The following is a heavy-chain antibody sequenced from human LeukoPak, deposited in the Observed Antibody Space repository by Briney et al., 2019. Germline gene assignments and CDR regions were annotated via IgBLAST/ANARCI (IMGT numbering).Heavy chain of an antibody. D-gene: IGHD3-10*01. CDR1: GFTFSDYN. CDR3: ARVVSLSGIGYFDY. V-gene: IGHV3-21*04. J-gene: IGHJ4*02. Sequence: GGSLRLSCAASGFTFSDYNMNWVRQAPGKGLEWVSSISRSSYYIYYTDSVKGRFTISRDNAKNSLYLQMNSLRGEDTAVYYCARVVSLSGIGYFDYWGRGTLVTVSS. CDR2: ISRSSYYI.